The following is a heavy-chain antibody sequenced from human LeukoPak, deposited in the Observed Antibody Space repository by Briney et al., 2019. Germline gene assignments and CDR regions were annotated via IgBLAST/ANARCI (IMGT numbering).Heavy chain of an antibody. D-gene: IGHD3-16*02. J-gene: IGHJ4*02. CDR1: GFTFSSYA. CDR2: ISYDGSNK. V-gene: IGHV3-30*04. CDR3: ARDPLVNNGELSLSYFDY. Sequence: GGSLRLSCAASGFTFSSYAMHWVRQAPGKGLEWEAVISYDGSNKYYADSVKGRFTISRDNSKNTLYLQLNSLRAEDTAVYYCARDPLVNNGELSLSYFDYWGQGTLVTVSS.